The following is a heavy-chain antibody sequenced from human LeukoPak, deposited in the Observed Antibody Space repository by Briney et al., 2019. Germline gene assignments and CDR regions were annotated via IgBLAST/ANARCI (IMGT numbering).Heavy chain of an antibody. CDR3: ARGWMGAGVPAAIYNSDYYYMDV. Sequence: ASVKVSCKASGYTFTSYDINWVRQATGQGLEWMGWMNPNSGNTGYAQKFQGRVTMTRNTSISTAYMELSSLRSEDTAVYYCARGWMGAGVPAAIYNSDYYYMDVWGKGTTVTVSS. J-gene: IGHJ6*03. CDR1: GYTFTSYD. CDR2: MNPNSGNT. V-gene: IGHV1-8*01. D-gene: IGHD2-2*02.